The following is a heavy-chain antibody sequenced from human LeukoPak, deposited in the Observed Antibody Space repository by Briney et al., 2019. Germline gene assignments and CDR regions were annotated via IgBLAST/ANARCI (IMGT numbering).Heavy chain of an antibody. D-gene: IGHD6-19*01. CDR1: RFTFSSYG. J-gene: IGHJ4*02. V-gene: IGHV3-7*01. CDR3: ARYTTAGYSSGWYGPSFDY. CDR2: IKQDGSEK. Sequence: GGSLRLSCAASRFTFSSYGMNWVRQAPGKGLEWVANIKQDGSEKYYVDSVKGRFTISRDNAKNSLYLQMNSLRAEDTAVYYCARYTTAGYSSGWYGPSFDYWGQGTLVTVSS.